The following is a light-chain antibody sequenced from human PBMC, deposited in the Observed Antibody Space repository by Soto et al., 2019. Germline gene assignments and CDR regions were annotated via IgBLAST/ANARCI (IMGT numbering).Light chain of an antibody. J-gene: IGLJ2*01. CDR1: SSDVGGYNY. CDR3: CSYAGSYTLV. CDR2: DVN. V-gene: IGLV2-11*01. Sequence: QSALTQPRSVSGSPGQSVTISCTGTSSDVGGYNYVSWYQQHPGKAPKLIIYDVNKRPSGVPDRFSGSKSGNTASLTISGLQAEDETEYYCCSYAGSYTLVFGGGTKVTVL.